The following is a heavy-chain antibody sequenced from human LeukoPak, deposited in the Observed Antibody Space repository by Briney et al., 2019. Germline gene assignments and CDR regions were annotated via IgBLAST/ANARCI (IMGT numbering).Heavy chain of an antibody. CDR1: GDSVSSNSVA. Sequence: PSQTLSLTCAISGDSVSSNSVAWNWIRQSPSRGLEWLGRTHYRSQWYNEYAASVRSRITINPDTSRNQFSLQLNSVTPEDTAMYYCTRDHYCSSFSCSFDYWGQGTLVTVSS. J-gene: IGHJ4*02. V-gene: IGHV6-1*01. CDR3: TRDHYCSSFSCSFDY. CDR2: THYRSQWYN. D-gene: IGHD2-2*01.